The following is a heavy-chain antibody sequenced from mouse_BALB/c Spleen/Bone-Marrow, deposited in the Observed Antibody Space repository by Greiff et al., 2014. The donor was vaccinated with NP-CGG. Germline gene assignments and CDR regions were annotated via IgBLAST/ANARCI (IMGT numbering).Heavy chain of an antibody. V-gene: IGHV5-6*01. CDR1: GFTFSNYD. Sequence: EVQVVESGGDLVKPGGSLKLSCATSGFTFSNYDVSWVRQTPDKRLEWVAIISSGVSYTYYPDCVKGRFTISRDNAKNTLYLQMSSLKSEDTAMYFCARHNYGYFAMDYWGQGTSVTVSS. CDR2: ISSGVSYT. D-gene: IGHD1-1*01. J-gene: IGHJ4*01. CDR3: ARHNYGYFAMDY.